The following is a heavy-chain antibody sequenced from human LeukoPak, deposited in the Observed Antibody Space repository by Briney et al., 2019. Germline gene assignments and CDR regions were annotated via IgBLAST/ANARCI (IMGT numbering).Heavy chain of an antibody. D-gene: IGHD3-10*01. CDR1: GGSTGSYY. CDR3: ARRPSGSGSYGFDP. J-gene: IGHJ5*02. Sequence: SETLSLTCTVSGGSTGSYYWSWIRQPPGKGLEWIGYIYYSGSTNYNPSLKSRVTISVDTSKNQFSLKLSSVTAADTAVYYCARRPSGSGSYGFDPWGQGTLVTVSS. CDR2: IYYSGST. V-gene: IGHV4-59*01.